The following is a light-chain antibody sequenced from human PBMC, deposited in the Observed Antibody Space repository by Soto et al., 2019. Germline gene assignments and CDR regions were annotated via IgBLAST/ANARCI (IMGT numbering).Light chain of an antibody. CDR1: QSVSNSY. J-gene: IGKJ4*01. Sequence: NVLMQSPGTLSLSPWERATLSCRASQSVSNSYLAWYQQKPGQAPRLLIYGASYRATGIPDRFSGSGSGTDFTLTISRLEPEDSAVYYCQQYGSSPLTFGGGTKVDIK. CDR2: GAS. CDR3: QQYGSSPLT. V-gene: IGKV3-20*01.